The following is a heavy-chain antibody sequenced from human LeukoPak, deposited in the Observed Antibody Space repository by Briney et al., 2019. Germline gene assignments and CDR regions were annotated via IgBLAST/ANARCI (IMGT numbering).Heavy chain of an antibody. CDR3: ATIYDFWSGLGNYFDY. CDR2: FDPEDGET. D-gene: IGHD3-3*01. J-gene: IGHJ4*02. V-gene: IGHV1-24*01. Sequence: GASVKVSCKVSGYILTELSMHWVRQAPGKGLEWMGGFDPEDGETIYAQKFQGRVTTTEDTSTDTAYMELSSLRSEDTAVYYCATIYDFWSGLGNYFDYWGQGTLVTVSS. CDR1: GYILTELS.